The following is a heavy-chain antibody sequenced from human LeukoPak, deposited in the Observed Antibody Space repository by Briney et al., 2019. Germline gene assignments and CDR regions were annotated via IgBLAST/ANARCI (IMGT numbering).Heavy chain of an antibody. CDR1: RDSFSTNSGA. J-gene: IGHJ4*02. Sequence: SQTLSLTCAISRDSFSTNSGAWNCTRQSPSRCLEWLGRTYYRSKWYNNYAESVKSRITITQDTSKNQFSLQLNFVTPEDTAVYYCARGGSSSLDYWGQGTLVTVSS. V-gene: IGHV6-1*01. D-gene: IGHD6-13*01. CDR2: TYYRSKWYN. CDR3: ARGGSSSLDY.